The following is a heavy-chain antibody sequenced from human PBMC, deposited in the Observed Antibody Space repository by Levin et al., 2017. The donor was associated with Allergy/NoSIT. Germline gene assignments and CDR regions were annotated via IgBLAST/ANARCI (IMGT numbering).Heavy chain of an antibody. Sequence: SSQTLSLTCSVSGDSISRGFYYWSWIRQPAGEGLEWIGRIYVTGSTTYSPSLKSRVTISLDRSKDQVSLKINSVTAADTAVYYCARDLEGFSGNKPYCYMDVWGKGTTVTVSS. J-gene: IGHJ6*03. CDR2: IYVTGST. CDR3: ARDLEGFSGNKPYCYMDV. D-gene: IGHD3-3*01. V-gene: IGHV4-61*02. CDR1: GDSISRGFYY.